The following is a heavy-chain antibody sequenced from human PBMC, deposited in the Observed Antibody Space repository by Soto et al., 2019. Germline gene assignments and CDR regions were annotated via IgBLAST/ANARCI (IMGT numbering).Heavy chain of an antibody. D-gene: IGHD2-15*01. CDR3: ARDRRMHSKFPETFDT. CDR2: IYSVGNR. Sequence: GVAPRLSWGGPGCTVSNNYVRWIRQAPGKGPEWVAIIYSVGNRYYGDCVKGRFSVSRDRAKTSLYLHMSSLRDEDTAVYYCARDRRMHSKFPETFDTWGQGTLVTVSS. CDR1: GCTVSNNY. J-gene: IGHJ4*02. V-gene: IGHV3-66*01.